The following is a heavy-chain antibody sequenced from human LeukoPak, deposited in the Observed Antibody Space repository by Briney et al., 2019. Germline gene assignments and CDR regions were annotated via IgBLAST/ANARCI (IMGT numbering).Heavy chain of an antibody. V-gene: IGHV4-30-4*08. CDR1: GGSISSGDYY. CDR2: IYYSGST. J-gene: IGHJ4*02. Sequence: SQTLSLTCTVSGGSISSGDYYWSRIRQPPGRGLEWIGYIYYSGSTYYNPSLKSRVTISVDTSKNQFSLKLSSVTAADTAVYYCATHPKYCSSTSCFRGAFDYWGQGTLVTVSS. CDR3: ATHPKYCSSTSCFRGAFDY. D-gene: IGHD2-2*01.